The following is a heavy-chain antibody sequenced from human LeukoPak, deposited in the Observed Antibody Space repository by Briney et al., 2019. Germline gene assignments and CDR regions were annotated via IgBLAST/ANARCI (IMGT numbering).Heavy chain of an antibody. Sequence: GGSRRLSCAASGFTFDDYGMSWVRQAPGKGLEWVSGINWNGGSTGYADSVKGRFTISRDNAKNSLYLQMNSLRAEDTALYYCAREYCSSTSCYNWFDPWGQGTLVTVSS. CDR3: AREYCSSTSCYNWFDP. CDR2: INWNGGST. CDR1: GFTFDDYG. V-gene: IGHV3-20*04. J-gene: IGHJ5*02. D-gene: IGHD2-2*01.